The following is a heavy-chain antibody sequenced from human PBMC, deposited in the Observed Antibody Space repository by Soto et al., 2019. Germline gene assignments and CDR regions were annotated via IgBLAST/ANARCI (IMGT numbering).Heavy chain of an antibody. J-gene: IGHJ4*02. Sequence: EVQLVQSGVEVKKPGESLKISCKGSGYSFTPYWIGWVRQMPGKGLEWMGIIYPGDSDIRYSPSSQGQVTISADKSISTAYLQWSSLKASDSAMYYCARLSGIVVAHNPPIDYWGQGTLVTVSS. CDR1: GYSFTPYW. D-gene: IGHD6-19*01. V-gene: IGHV5-51*01. CDR2: IYPGDSDI. CDR3: ARLSGIVVAHNPPIDY.